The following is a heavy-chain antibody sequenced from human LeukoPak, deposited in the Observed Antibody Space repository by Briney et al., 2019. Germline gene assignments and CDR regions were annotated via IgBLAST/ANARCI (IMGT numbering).Heavy chain of an antibody. J-gene: IGHJ4*02. CDR3: VTTTYSGYDIFDY. Sequence: SETLSLTCAVYGGSFSGYYWSWIRQPTGKGLEWIGEINHSGSTNYNPSLKSRVTISVDTSKNQFSLKLSSVTAADTAVYYCVTTTYSGYDIFDYWGQGTLVTVSS. V-gene: IGHV4-34*01. CDR2: INHSGST. D-gene: IGHD5-12*01. CDR1: GGSFSGYY.